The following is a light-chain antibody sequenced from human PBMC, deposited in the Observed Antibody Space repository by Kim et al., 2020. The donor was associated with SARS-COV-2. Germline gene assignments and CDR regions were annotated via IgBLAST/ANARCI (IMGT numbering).Light chain of an antibody. CDR3: QSYDSSLSAVV. CDR2: GNS. J-gene: IGLJ2*01. V-gene: IGLV1-40*01. Sequence: QRVTLSCPGSGSNIGAGYDVHWYQQLPGTAPKLLIYGNSNRPSGVPDRFSGSKSGTSASLAITGLQAEDEADYYCQSYDSSLSAVVFGGGTQLTVL. CDR1: GSNIGAGYD.